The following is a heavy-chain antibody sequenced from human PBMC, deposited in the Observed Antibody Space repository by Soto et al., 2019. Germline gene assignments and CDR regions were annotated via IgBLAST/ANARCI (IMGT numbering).Heavy chain of an antibody. Sequence: QVQLVQSGAEVKKPGASVKVSCKASGYTFTGYYMHWVRQAPGQGLEWMGWINPNSGDTNYAQKFQGWVTMTRDTSISTAYMELSRLRSDDTAVYYCARAIGHCSGGSCYGYWGQGTLVTVSS. CDR2: INPNSGDT. CDR3: ARAIGHCSGGSCYGY. D-gene: IGHD2-15*01. J-gene: IGHJ4*02. CDR1: GYTFTGYY. V-gene: IGHV1-2*04.